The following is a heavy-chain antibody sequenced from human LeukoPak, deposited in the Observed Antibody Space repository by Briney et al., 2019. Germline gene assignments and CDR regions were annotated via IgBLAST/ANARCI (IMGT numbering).Heavy chain of an antibody. CDR1: GASSSSYY. D-gene: IGHD5-12*01. CDR3: AGDRVATMGGYDY. V-gene: IGHV4-59*01. Sequence: KPSETPSLTCPVSGASSSSYYWSWIRQPPGEGLEWIGYIYYSGSTNYNPSLKSRVTISVDTSKNQFSLKLSSVTAADTAVYYCAGDRVATMGGYDYWGQGTLVTVSS. J-gene: IGHJ4*02. CDR2: IYYSGST.